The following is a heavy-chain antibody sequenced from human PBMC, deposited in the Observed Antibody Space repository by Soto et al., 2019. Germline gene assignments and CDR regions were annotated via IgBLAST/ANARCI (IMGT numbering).Heavy chain of an antibody. CDR3: ARGLGAAAGYDAFDI. D-gene: IGHD6-13*01. CDR1: GYTFTSYD. Sequence: ASVKVSCKASGYTFTSYDINWVGQATGQGLEWMGWMNPNSGNTGYAQKFQGRVTMTRNTSISTAYMELSSLRSEDTAVYYCARGLGAAAGYDAFDIWGQGTMVTVSS. V-gene: IGHV1-8*01. J-gene: IGHJ3*02. CDR2: MNPNSGNT.